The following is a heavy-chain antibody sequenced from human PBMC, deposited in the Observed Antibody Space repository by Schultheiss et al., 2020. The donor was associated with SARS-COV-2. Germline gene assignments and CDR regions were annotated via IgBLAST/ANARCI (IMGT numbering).Heavy chain of an antibody. CDR3: ARWWRVAATKFDP. CDR1: GGSISSGGYY. V-gene: IGHV4-30-4*08. Sequence: SETLSLTCTVSGGSISSGGYYWSWIRQHPGKGLEWIGYIYYTGSAFCNPSLKSRVTISVDTSKNQFSLKLSSVTAADTAVYYCARWWRVAATKFDPWGQGTLVTVSS. J-gene: IGHJ5*02. D-gene: IGHD2-15*01. CDR2: IYYTGSA.